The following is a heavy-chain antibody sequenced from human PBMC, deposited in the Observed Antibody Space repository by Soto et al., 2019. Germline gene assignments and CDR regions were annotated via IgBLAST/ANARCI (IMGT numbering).Heavy chain of an antibody. V-gene: IGHV5-10-1*01. Sequence: RESLKISCKGSGYSFAGYWITWVRQKPGKGLEWMGRIDPSDSQTYCSPSFRGHVTISVTKSITTVFLQWSSLRAPDTAMYYCARQIYDSDTGPNFQYYFDSWGQGTPVTVSS. CDR1: GYSFAGYW. CDR3: ARQIYDSDTGPNFQYYFDS. J-gene: IGHJ4*02. D-gene: IGHD3-22*01. CDR2: IDPSDSQT.